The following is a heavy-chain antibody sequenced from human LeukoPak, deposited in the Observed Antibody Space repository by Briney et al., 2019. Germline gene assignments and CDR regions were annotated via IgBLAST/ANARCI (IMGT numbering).Heavy chain of an antibody. V-gene: IGHV1-18*01. CDR3: ARKGRPRTAKVGGPFDY. CDR2: ISAYNGNT. Sequence: ASVKVSCKASGYTFTSYGISWVRQAPGQGLEWMGWISAYNGNTNYAQKLQGRVTMTTDTSTSTAYMELRSLRSDDTAVYYCARKGRPRTAKVGGPFDYWGQGTLVTVSS. CDR1: GYTFTSYG. D-gene: IGHD5-18*01. J-gene: IGHJ4*02.